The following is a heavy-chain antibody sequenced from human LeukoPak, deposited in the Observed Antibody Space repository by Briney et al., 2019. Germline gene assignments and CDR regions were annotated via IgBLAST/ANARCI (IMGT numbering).Heavy chain of an antibody. Sequence: GGSLRLSCAASGFTFSRYWMHWVRQAPGKGLVWVSRINNDGSDTSYADSVKGRFTISRDNAKNTLFLQMNSLRAEDTAVYYCARELVPAYYYGMDVWGKGTTVTVSS. CDR1: GFTFSRYW. CDR3: ARELVPAYYYGMDV. V-gene: IGHV3-74*01. J-gene: IGHJ6*04. CDR2: INNDGSDT.